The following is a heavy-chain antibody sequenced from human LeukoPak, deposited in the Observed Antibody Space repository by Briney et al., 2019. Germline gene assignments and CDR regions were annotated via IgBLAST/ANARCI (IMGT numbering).Heavy chain of an antibody. Sequence: GGSLRLSCTASGFTFAHYAMTWVRQAPGKGLEWVSSISSSSSYIYYADSVKGRFTISRDNAKNSLYLQMNSLRAEDTAVYYCARGRYSYFDYWGQGTLVTVSS. D-gene: IGHD5-18*01. CDR2: ISSSSSYI. CDR1: GFTFAHYA. V-gene: IGHV3-21*01. CDR3: ARGRYSYFDY. J-gene: IGHJ4*02.